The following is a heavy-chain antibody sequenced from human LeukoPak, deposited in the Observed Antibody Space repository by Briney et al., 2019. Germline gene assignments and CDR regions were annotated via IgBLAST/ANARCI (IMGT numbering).Heavy chain of an antibody. CDR3: ARDQGATYDSSGYYN. Sequence: SVKVSCKASGGTFSSYAISWVRQAPGQGLEWMGGIIPIFGTANYAQKFQGRVTITADESTSTAYMELSSLRSEDTAVYYCARDQGATYDSSGYYNRGQGTLVTVSS. V-gene: IGHV1-69*13. CDR2: IIPIFGTA. D-gene: IGHD3-22*01. J-gene: IGHJ4*02. CDR1: GGTFSSYA.